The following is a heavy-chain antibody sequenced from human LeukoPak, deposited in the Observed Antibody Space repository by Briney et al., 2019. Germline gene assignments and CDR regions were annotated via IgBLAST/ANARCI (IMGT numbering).Heavy chain of an antibody. CDR2: IYYSGST. J-gene: IGHJ4*02. V-gene: IGHV4-59*01. CDR3: ARSPNYYEK. Sequence: SETLSLTCTVSGGSISSYYWSWIRQPPGKGLEWFGYIYYSGSTNYNPSLKSRVTISVDTSKNQFSLKLSSVTAADTAVYYCARSPNYYEKWGQGTLVTVSS. CDR1: GGSISSYY. D-gene: IGHD3-22*01.